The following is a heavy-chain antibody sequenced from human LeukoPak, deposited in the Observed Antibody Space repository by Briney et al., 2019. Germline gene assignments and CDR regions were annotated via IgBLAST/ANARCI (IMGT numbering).Heavy chain of an antibody. CDR1: GGTFSSYA. D-gene: IGHD6-19*01. CDR2: IIPIFGTA. V-gene: IGHV1-69*05. CDR3: ARGIAVAGYYFDY. Sequence: SVKVSCKASGGTFSSYAISWVRQAPGQGLEWMGGIIPIFGTANYAQKFQGRVTITTDESTSTAYMELGSLRSEDTAVYYCARGIAVAGYYFDYWGQGTLVTVSS. J-gene: IGHJ4*02.